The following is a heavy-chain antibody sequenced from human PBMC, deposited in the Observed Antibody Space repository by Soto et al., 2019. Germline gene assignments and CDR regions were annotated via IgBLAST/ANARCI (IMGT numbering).Heavy chain of an antibody. V-gene: IGHV1-2*02. CDR2: INPNSGGT. Sequence: ASVKVSCKASGYTFTGYYMHWVRQAPGQGLEWMGWINPNSGGTNYAQKFQGRVTMTRDTSISTAYMELSRLRSDDTAVHYCHRSIAAAGTLDYWGQGTLVTVSS. J-gene: IGHJ4*02. D-gene: IGHD6-13*01. CDR3: HRSIAAAGTLDY. CDR1: GYTFTGYY.